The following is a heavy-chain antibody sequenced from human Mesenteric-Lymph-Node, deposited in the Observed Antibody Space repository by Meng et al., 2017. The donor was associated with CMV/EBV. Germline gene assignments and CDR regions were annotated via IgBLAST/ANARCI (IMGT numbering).Heavy chain of an antibody. CDR3: ARGSSYDILTGYFDY. CDR2: INHSGST. J-gene: IGHJ4*02. D-gene: IGHD3-9*01. Sequence: VALQHGGLGCLKPSGTLSVTCAVYGGSFSGYYLNWIRQSPEKGLEWIGEINHSGSTTYNPSFTSRIIISVDTSANQISLNMSSVTAADTAVYYCARGSSYDILTGYFDYWGQGALVTVSS. V-gene: IGHV4-34*02. CDR1: GGSFSGYY.